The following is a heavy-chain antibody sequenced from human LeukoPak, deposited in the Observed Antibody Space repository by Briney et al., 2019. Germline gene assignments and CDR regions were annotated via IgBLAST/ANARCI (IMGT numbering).Heavy chain of an antibody. D-gene: IGHD3-9*01. CDR1: GYTFTSYD. J-gene: IGHJ5*02. CDR2: INPSGGST. V-gene: IGHV1-46*01. Sequence: ASVKVSCKASGYTFTSYDINWVRQAPGQGLEWMGIINPSGGSTSYAQKFQGRVTMTRDTSTSTVYMELSSLRSDDTAVYYCASASNVLRYFDLGSWGQGTLVTVSS. CDR3: ASASNVLRYFDLGS.